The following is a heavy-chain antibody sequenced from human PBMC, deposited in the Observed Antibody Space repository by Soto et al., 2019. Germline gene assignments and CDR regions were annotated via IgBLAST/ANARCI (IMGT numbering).Heavy chain of an antibody. CDR2: IKSKTDGGTT. CDR3: TTDPYYDDSSCYYALGHFDY. J-gene: IGHJ4*02. Sequence: EVQLVESGGGLVKPGGSLRLSCAASGFTFSNAWMSWVRQAPGKVLEWVGRIKSKTDGGTTDYAAPVKGRFTISRDDSKNTLYLQMNSLKTEYTAVYYCTTDPYYDDSSCYYALGHFDYWGQGTLVTVSS. V-gene: IGHV3-15*01. CDR1: GFTFSNAW. D-gene: IGHD3-22*01.